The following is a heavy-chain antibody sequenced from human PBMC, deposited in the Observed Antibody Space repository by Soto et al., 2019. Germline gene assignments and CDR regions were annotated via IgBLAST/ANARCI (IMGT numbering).Heavy chain of an antibody. D-gene: IGHD3-9*01. CDR2: ISAYNGNI. J-gene: IGHJ4*02. CDR3: AREAEYYDILTGYHTFDY. V-gene: IGHV1-18*04. CDR1: GYTFTSYG. Sequence: ASVKVSCKASGYTFTSYGISWVRQAPGQGLEWMGWISAYNGNINYAQKLQGRVTMTTDTSTSTAYMELRSLRSDDTAVYYCAREAEYYDILTGYHTFDYWGQGTLVTVSS.